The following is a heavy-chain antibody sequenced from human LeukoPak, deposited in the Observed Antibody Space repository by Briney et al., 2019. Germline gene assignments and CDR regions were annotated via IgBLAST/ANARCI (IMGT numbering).Heavy chain of an antibody. CDR1: EFSVGSNY. Sequence: GSLRLSCAASEFSVGSNYMTWVRQPPGKGLEWIGEINHSGSTNYNPSLKSRVTISVDTSKNQFSLKLSSVTAADTAVYYCARALYYYGSGRALDYWGQGTLVTVSS. CDR2: INHSGST. J-gene: IGHJ4*02. CDR3: ARALYYYGSGRALDY. V-gene: IGHV4-34*01. D-gene: IGHD3-10*01.